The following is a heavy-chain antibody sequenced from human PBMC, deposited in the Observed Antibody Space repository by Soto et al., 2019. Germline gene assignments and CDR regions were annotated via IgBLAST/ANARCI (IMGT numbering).Heavy chain of an antibody. CDR2: IYYSGST. D-gene: IGHD3-3*01. J-gene: IGHJ4*02. V-gene: IGHV4-59*01. CDR1: GGSISSYY. CDR3: ARSATLYYDFWSGYLFDY. Sequence: SETLSLTCTVSGGSISSYYWSWIRQPPGKGLEWIGYIYYSGSTNYNPSLKSRVTISVDTSKNQFSLKLSSVTAADTAVYYCARSATLYYDFWSGYLFDYWGQGTLVTVSS.